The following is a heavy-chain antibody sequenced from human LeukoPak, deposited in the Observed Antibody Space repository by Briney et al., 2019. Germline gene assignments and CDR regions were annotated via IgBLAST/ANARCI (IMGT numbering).Heavy chain of an antibody. Sequence: SETLSLTCAVYGGSFSGYYWSWIRQPPGKGLEWIGEINHSGSTNYNPSLKSRVTISVDTSKNQFSLKLSSVTAADTAVYYCARQTFYYGSGSTPFDPWGQGTLVTVSS. CDR2: INHSGST. J-gene: IGHJ5*02. V-gene: IGHV4-34*01. CDR3: ARQTFYYGSGSTPFDP. CDR1: GGSFSGYY. D-gene: IGHD3-10*01.